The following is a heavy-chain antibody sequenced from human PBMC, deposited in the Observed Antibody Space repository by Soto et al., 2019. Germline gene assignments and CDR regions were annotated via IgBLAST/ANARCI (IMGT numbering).Heavy chain of an antibody. CDR2: INAGNGNT. CDR1: CYTFTSYA. D-gene: IGHD1-26*01. J-gene: IGHJ4*02. CDR3: ARDLGVGAASDY. V-gene: IGHV1-3*01. Sequence: GASVKVSCKASCYTFTSYAMHWVRQAPGQRLEWMGWINAGNGNTKYSQKFQGRVTITRDTSASTAYMELSSLRSEDTAVYYCARDLGVGAASDYWGQGTLVTLSS.